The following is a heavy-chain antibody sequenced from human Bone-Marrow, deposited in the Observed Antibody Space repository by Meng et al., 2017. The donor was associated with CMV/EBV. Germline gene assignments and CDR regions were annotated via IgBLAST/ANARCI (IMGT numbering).Heavy chain of an antibody. CDR2: INHSGST. CDR3: ARDRAGSTSWGYYYYGMDV. J-gene: IGHJ6*02. D-gene: IGHD2-2*01. V-gene: IGHV4-34*01. CDR1: GGSFSGYY. Sequence: SETLSLTCAVYGGSFSGYYWSWIRQPPGKGLEWIGEINHSGSTNYNPSLKSRVTISVHTSKNQFSLKLSSVTAADTAVYYCARDRAGSTSWGYYYYGMDVWGQGTTVTVSS.